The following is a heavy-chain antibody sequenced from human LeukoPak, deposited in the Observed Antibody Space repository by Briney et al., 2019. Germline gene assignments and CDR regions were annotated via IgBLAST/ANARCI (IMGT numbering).Heavy chain of an antibody. CDR1: GFTVSSNY. V-gene: IGHV3-53*05. Sequence: QPGGSLRLSCAASGFTVSSNYMSWVRQAPGKGLEWVSVIYSGGSTYYADSVKGRFTISRDNAKNSLYLQMNSLRAEDTALYYCAKDVYSPYSSGWSYDYYYYYGMDVWGQGTTVTVSS. CDR3: AKDVYSPYSSGWSYDYYYYYGMDV. J-gene: IGHJ6*02. CDR2: IYSGGST. D-gene: IGHD6-19*01.